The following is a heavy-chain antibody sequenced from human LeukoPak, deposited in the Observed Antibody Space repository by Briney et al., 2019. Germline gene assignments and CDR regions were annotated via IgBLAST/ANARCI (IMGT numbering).Heavy chain of an antibody. D-gene: IGHD6-19*01. CDR3: TRGPAISTSGWYDTFDY. J-gene: IGHJ4*02. CDR2: ISTDGSRI. V-gene: IGHV3-64*02. Sequence: PGGSLRLSCAASGFTFRDSAMYWVRQAPGKGLEYVSVISTDGSRIYYADSVKGKFTISRDNSKNTLYLQMGSLRAEDMAVYYCTRGPAISTSGWYDTFDYWGQGALVTVSS. CDR1: GFTFRDSA.